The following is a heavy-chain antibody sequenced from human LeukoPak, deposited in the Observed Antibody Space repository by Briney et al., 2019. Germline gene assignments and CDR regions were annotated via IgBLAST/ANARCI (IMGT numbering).Heavy chain of an antibody. Sequence: GGSLRLSCAASGFTFSSYAMHWVRQAPGKGLEYVSAICSNGGSTYYANSVKGRFTISRDNSKNTLFLQMGSLRAEDMAVYYCARGGSIAARPIDYWGQGTLVTVSS. J-gene: IGHJ4*02. V-gene: IGHV3-64*01. CDR1: GFTFSSYA. CDR2: ICSNGGST. D-gene: IGHD6-6*01. CDR3: ARGGSIAARPIDY.